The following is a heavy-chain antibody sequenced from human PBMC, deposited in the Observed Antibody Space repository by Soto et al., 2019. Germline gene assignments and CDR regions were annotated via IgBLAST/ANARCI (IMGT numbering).Heavy chain of an antibody. J-gene: IGHJ6*02. Sequence: GGPLRLSCTASGFTFSSHCMGWVRPAPGKGLEWVANIKQDGSENYYVGSVKGRFTITRDNAKNSLYLQMNSLRAEDTAVYYCARGRITMVRGVIPKPAYYYYGMDVWGQGTTVTVSS. CDR3: ARGRITMVRGVIPKPAYYYYGMDV. CDR2: IKQDGSEN. CDR1: GFTFSSHC. V-gene: IGHV3-7*05. D-gene: IGHD3-10*01.